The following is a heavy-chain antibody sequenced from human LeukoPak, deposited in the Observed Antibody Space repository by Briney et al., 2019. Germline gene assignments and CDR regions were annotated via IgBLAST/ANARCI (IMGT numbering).Heavy chain of an antibody. Sequence: GGSLRLSCAASGFTFSSYAMSWVRQAPGKGLEWVSAISGSGGSTYYADSVKGRFTISRDNSKSTLYLQMNSLRAEDTAVYYCANIAAPPTYYYYYYMDVWGKGTTVTVSS. D-gene: IGHD6-6*01. V-gene: IGHV3-23*01. J-gene: IGHJ6*03. CDR2: ISGSGGST. CDR1: GFTFSSYA. CDR3: ANIAAPPTYYYYYYMDV.